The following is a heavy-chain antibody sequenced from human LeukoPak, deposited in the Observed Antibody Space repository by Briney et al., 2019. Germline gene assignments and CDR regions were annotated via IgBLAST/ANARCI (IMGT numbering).Heavy chain of an antibody. CDR3: ARGRGMVRGVFDY. Sequence: GGSLRLSCAASGFTFSSYAMSWVRQAPGKGLEWVSAISGSGGSTYYADSVKGRFTISRDNSKNTLYLQMNSLRAEDTAVYYCARGRGMVRGVFDYWGQGTLVTVSS. CDR1: GFTFSSYA. D-gene: IGHD3-10*01. V-gene: IGHV3-23*01. J-gene: IGHJ4*02. CDR2: ISGSGGST.